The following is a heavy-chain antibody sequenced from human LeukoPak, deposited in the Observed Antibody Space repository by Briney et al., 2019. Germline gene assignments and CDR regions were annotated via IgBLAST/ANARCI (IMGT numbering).Heavy chain of an antibody. J-gene: IGHJ4*02. D-gene: IGHD2-21*02. CDR3: ARQGTAPFDY. CDR2: IFPGESSI. V-gene: IGHV5-51*01. Sequence: GESLKISCKGSGYSFNTYWIAWVRQMPGKGLEWMGMIFPGESSIRYSPSFQGHVTISADKSTNSAYLQWSSLQASDSAIYYCARQGTAPFDYWGQGTLVTVSS. CDR1: GYSFNTYW.